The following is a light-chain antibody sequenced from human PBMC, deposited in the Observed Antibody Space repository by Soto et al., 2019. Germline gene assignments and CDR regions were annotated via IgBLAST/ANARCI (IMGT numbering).Light chain of an antibody. CDR2: DVT. Sequence: QSVLTQVASVSGSPGQSITISCTGTSSDVGTFNLVSWYQQHPGKAPRLMIHDVTNRPSGVSDRFSGSKSGNTASLTISGLQAEDEADYYCSSYTSSSSYGFGTGTKVTVL. V-gene: IGLV2-14*02. J-gene: IGLJ1*01. CDR3: SSYTSSSSYG. CDR1: SSDVGTFNL.